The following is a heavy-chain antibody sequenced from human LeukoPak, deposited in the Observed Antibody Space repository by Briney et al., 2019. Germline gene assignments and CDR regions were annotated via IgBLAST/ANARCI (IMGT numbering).Heavy chain of an antibody. J-gene: IGHJ4*02. CDR3: ARGRRQQLVPNLFDY. CDR2: IYYSGCT. CDR1: GGSISSGSYY. D-gene: IGHD6-13*01. Sequence: SETLSLTCTVSGGSISSGSYYWSWIRQPPGKGLEWIGYIYYSGCTNYNPSLKSRVTISVDTSKNQFSLKLSSVTAADTAVYYCARGRRQQLVPNLFDYWGQGTLVTVSS. V-gene: IGHV4-61*01.